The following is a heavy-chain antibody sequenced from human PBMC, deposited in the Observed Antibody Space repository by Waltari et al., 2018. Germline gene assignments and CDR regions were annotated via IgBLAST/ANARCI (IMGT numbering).Heavy chain of an antibody. Sequence: QVQLQQSGPGLVKPSQTLSLTCVISGDSVSSHIAAWHRNRQPPLRGLEWLGRTYYRSKWYNDYAVSVKSRITVTPDTSKNQFSLQLNSVTPEDTAVYYCARGPWLRIASFRVGDAFDIWGQGTMVTVSS. V-gene: IGHV6-1*01. CDR3: ARGPWLRIASFRVGDAFDI. CDR1: GDSVSSHIAA. J-gene: IGHJ3*02. CDR2: TYYRSKWYN. D-gene: IGHD2-21*01.